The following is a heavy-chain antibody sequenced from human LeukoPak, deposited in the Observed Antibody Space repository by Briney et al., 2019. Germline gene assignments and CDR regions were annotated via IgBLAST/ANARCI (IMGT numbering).Heavy chain of an antibody. D-gene: IGHD3-10*01. CDR1: GGSISSGGHS. V-gene: IGHV4-30-2*01. CDR2: IYHSGST. J-gene: IGHJ4*02. Sequence: SETLSLTCAVSGGSISSGGHSWSWIRQPPGKGLEWIGYIYHSGSTYYNPSLKSRVTISVDRSKNQFSLKLSSVTAADTAVYYCARGGRGVFDYWGQGTLVTVSS. CDR3: ARGGRGVFDY.